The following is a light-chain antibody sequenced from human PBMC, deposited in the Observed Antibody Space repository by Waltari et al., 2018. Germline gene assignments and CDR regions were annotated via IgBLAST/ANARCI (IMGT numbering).Light chain of an antibody. V-gene: IGLV2-18*02. CDR3: GSYRSGSTFI. J-gene: IGLJ1*01. CDR1: SRDIGGYNG. CDR2: EVS. Sequence: QSALTQPPSVSKSLGQSVTISCTGTSRDIGGYNGVPWYQQHSGTAPRLLIYEVSKRPSGVSDRFSGSKSGNTASLTISGLQAEDEADYYCGSYRSGSTFIFGTGTRLTVL.